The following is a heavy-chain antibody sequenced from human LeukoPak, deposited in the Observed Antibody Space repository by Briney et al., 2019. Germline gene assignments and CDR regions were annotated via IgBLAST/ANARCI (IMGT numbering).Heavy chain of an antibody. CDR1: GYSFTSYW. Sequence: PGESLKISCEGSGYSFTSYWIGWVRQMPGKGLEWMGIIYPGDSDTRYSPSFQGQVTISADKSISTAYLQWSSLKASDTAMYYCAKSVDTAMVTLSYNWFDPWGQGTLVTVSS. CDR2: IYPGDSDT. J-gene: IGHJ5*02. V-gene: IGHV5-51*01. CDR3: AKSVDTAMVTLSYNWFDP. D-gene: IGHD5-18*01.